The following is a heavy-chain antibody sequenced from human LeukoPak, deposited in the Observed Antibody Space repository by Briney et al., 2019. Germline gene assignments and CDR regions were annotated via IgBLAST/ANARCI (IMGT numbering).Heavy chain of an antibody. V-gene: IGHV3-11*01. CDR2: ISSSGSTI. CDR3: ARGEYEYSSGWYSGY. J-gene: IGHJ4*02. CDR1: GFTFSDYY. D-gene: IGHD6-19*01. Sequence: GGSLRLSCAASGFTFSDYYTSWIRQAPGKGLEWVSYISSSGSTIYYADSVKGRFTVSRDNAKNSLYLQMNSLRAEDTAVYYCARGEYEYSSGWYSGYWGQGTLVTVSS.